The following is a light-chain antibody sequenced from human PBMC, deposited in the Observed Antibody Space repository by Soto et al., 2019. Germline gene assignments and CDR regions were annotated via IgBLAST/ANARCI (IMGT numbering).Light chain of an antibody. CDR2: DDS. CDR1: SIGSES. J-gene: IGLJ2*01. V-gene: IGLV3-21*02. Sequence: SYELTQPPSVSVAPGQTARIACGGNSIGSESVHWYQQKPGQAPVLVVYDDSDRPSGIPERFSGSNSGNTATLTISRVEAGDEADYYCQVWDSGSNHVVFGGGTQLTVL. CDR3: QVWDSGSNHVV.